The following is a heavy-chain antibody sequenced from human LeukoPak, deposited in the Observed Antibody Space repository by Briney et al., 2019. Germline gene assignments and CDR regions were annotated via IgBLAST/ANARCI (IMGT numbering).Heavy chain of an antibody. CDR3: TRAMSSGYDY. J-gene: IGHJ4*02. CDR2: ISSSDNTI. CDR1: GFTFSNYG. V-gene: IGHV3-48*02. Sequence: GGSLRLSCAASGFTFSNYGMNWVRQSPGKGLEWLSYISSSDNTIYYADSVKGRFTISRDNAKNSLYLQMNSLRDEDTAVYYCTRAMSSGYDYWGQGTLVTVSS. D-gene: IGHD6-19*01.